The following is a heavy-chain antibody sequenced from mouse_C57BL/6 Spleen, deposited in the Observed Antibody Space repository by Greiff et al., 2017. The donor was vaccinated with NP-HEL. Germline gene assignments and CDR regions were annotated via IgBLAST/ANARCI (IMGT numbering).Heavy chain of an antibody. D-gene: IGHD1-1*01. V-gene: IGHV5-17*01. CDR1: GFTFSDYG. CDR3: AGVVALYAMDY. J-gene: IGHJ4*01. Sequence: EVKLMESGGGLVKPGGSLKLSCAASGFTFSDYGMHWVRQAPEKGLEWVAYISSGSSTIYYADTVKGRFTISRDNAKNTLFLQMTSLRSEDTAMYYCAGVVALYAMDYWGQGTSVTVSS. CDR2: ISSGSSTI.